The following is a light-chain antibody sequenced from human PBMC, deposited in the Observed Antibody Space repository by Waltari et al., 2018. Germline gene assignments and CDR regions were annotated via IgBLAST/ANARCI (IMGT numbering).Light chain of an antibody. J-gene: IGKJ4*01. CDR3: QQRDSLLVT. CDR2: DAS. Sequence: EIVLTQSPATLSLSPGERATLSCRASQGVSSYLAWYHQKPGQAPRLLLYDASNRAAGIPARFSGSGSGTDFTLTISSLEPEDFAVYYCQQRDSLLVTFGGGTKVQI. V-gene: IGKV3-11*01. CDR1: QGVSSY.